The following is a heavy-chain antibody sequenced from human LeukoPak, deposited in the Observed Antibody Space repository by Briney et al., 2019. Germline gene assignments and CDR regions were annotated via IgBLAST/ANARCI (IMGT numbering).Heavy chain of an antibody. CDR2: IKQDGSDK. CDR3: AKNQGQWLVPVDY. CDR1: GFXFSSNW. V-gene: IGHV3-7*05. D-gene: IGHD6-19*01. Sequence: GGSLRLSCAASGFXFSSNWMTWVRQAPGKGLEWVANIKQDGSDKYYVDSVKGRFTISRDNAKNSLFLQMNSLRAEDTALYYCAKNQGQWLVPVDYWGQGTLVTVSS. J-gene: IGHJ4*02.